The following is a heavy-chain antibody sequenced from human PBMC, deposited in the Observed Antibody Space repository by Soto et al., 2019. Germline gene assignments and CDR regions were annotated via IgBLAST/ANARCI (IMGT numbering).Heavy chain of an antibody. J-gene: IGHJ4*02. V-gene: IGHV3-7*01. CDR2: IKQDGSEK. CDR1: GFTFSSYW. Sequence: GESLKISCAASGFTFSSYWMSWVRQAPGKGLEWVANIKQDGSEKYYVDSVKGRFTISRDNAKNSLYLQMNSLRAEDTAVYYCAREGRIQLWFIRDFDYWGQGTLVTVSS. CDR3: AREGRIQLWFIRDFDY. D-gene: IGHD5-18*01.